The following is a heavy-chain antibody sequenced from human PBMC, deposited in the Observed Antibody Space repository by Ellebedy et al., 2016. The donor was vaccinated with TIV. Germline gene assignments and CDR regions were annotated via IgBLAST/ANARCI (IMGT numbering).Heavy chain of an antibody. J-gene: IGHJ4*02. CDR3: ARGRELYNFDY. CDR2: IYYSRTT. Sequence: GSLRLSXTVSDDSLSNYYWTWIRQPPGKALEWIGHIYYSRTTRYNPSLKSRVTISVGTSKNQFSLKLSSVTAADTAIYYCARGRELYNFDYWGLGTLVTVSS. CDR1: DDSLSNYY. D-gene: IGHD1-26*01. V-gene: IGHV4-59*01.